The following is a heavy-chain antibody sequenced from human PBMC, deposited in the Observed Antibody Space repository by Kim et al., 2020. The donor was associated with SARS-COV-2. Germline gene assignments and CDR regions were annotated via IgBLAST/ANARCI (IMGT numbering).Heavy chain of an antibody. Sequence: SVKVSCKASGFTFTSSAMQWVRQARGQRLEWIGWIVVGSGNTNYAQKFQERVTITRDMSTSTAYMELSSLRSEDTAVYYCAAVSPRGYSYGTGNDAFDIWGQGTTVTVSS. J-gene: IGHJ3*02. V-gene: IGHV1-58*02. D-gene: IGHD5-18*01. CDR1: GFTFTSSA. CDR3: AAVSPRGYSYGTGNDAFDI. CDR2: IVVGSGNT.